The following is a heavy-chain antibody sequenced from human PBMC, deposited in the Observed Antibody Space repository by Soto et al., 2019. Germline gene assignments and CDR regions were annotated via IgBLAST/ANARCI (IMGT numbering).Heavy chain of an antibody. CDR1: GYSFTSYW. J-gene: IGHJ6*02. Sequence: GESLKISCKGSGYSFTSYWISLVRPMPGKGLEWMGRIDPSDSYTNYSPSFQGHVTISADKSISTAYLQWSSLKASDTAMYYCARHGTILLNGMDVWGQGTTVTVSS. CDR2: IDPSDSYT. V-gene: IGHV5-10-1*01. CDR3: ARHGTILLNGMDV. D-gene: IGHD3-10*01.